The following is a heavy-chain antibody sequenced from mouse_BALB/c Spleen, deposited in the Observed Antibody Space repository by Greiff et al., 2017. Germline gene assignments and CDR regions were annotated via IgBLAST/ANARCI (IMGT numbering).Heavy chain of an antibody. D-gene: IGHD2-3*01. CDR3: ARIGYYGYYAMDY. V-gene: IGHV5-9-4*01. CDR2: ISSGGSYT. CDR1: GFTFSSYA. Sequence: DVKLVESGGGLVKPGGSLKLSCAASGFTFSSYAMSWVRQSPEKRLEWVAEISSGGSYTYYPDTVTGRFTISRDNAKNTLYLEMSSLRSEDTAMYYCARIGYYGYYAMDYWGQGTSVTVSS. J-gene: IGHJ4*01.